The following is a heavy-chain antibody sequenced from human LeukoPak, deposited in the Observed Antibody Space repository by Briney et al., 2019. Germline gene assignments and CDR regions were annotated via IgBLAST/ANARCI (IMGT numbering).Heavy chain of an antibody. CDR2: IARDDFT. V-gene: IGHV3-23*01. Sequence: SGVSLRLSCVAYGFTFRDYSMAWVRQLPGGGLEWVSAIARDDFTVYPDPLKGRFTISRDNSRNTLYLQMKTLRAEDTAVYYCVKERDRGTDVADDFDFWGQGTLVTVSS. CDR3: VKERDRGTDVADDFDF. J-gene: IGHJ4*02. D-gene: IGHD6-19*01. CDR1: GFTFRDYS.